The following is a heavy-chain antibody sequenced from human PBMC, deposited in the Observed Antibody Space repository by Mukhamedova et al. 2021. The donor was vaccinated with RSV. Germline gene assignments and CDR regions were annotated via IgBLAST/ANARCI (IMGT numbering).Heavy chain of an antibody. CDR2: IKQDGSEK. Sequence: SYWMSWVRQAPGKGLEWVANIKQDGSEKYYVDSVKGRFTISRDNAKNSLYLQMNSLRAEDTAVYYCARAGYDYVWGSYRPFGYWG. V-gene: IGHV3-7*01. D-gene: IGHD3-16*02. CDR1: SYW. CDR3: ARAGYDYVWGSYRPFGY. J-gene: IGHJ4*01.